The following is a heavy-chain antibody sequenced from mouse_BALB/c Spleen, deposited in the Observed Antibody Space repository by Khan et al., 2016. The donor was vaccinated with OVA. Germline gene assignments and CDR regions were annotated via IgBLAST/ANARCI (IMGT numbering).Heavy chain of an antibody. V-gene: IGHV1-85*01. J-gene: IGHJ1*01. D-gene: IGHD1-1*01. CDR3: ARHYYGSNLYWFIDV. CDR1: GYTFSTYD. Sequence: VQLQESGAELVKPGASVKLSCKASGYTFSTYDINWVRQRPEQGLEWIGWIFPGDDSTKYNEKFKGKATLTTDKSSGTAYMQLSRLTSEDSAVYFCARHYYGSNLYWFIDVWGAGTTVTVAS. CDR2: IFPGDDST.